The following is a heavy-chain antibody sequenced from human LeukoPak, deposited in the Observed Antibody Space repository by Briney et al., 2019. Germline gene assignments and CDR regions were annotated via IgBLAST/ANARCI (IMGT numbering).Heavy chain of an antibody. J-gene: IGHJ4*02. V-gene: IGHV3-30*02. CDR3: AKDLNQRIQLWLPNFDY. D-gene: IGHD5-18*01. CDR1: GFTFSSYG. Sequence: PGGSLRLSCAASGFTFSSYGMHWVRQAPGKGLEWVAFIRYDGSIKYYADSVKGRFTISRDNSKNTLYLQMNSLRAEDTAVYYCAKDLNQRIQLWLPNFDYWGQGTLVTVSS. CDR2: IRYDGSIK.